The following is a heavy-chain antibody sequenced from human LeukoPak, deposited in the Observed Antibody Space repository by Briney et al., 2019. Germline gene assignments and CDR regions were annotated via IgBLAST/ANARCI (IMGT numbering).Heavy chain of an antibody. CDR1: GGSFSGYY. D-gene: IGHD3-10*01. V-gene: IGHV4-34*01. CDR2: INHSGST. J-gene: IGHJ4*02. Sequence: PSETLSLTCAVYGGSFSGYYWSWIRQPPGKGLEWIGEINHSGSTNYNPSLKSRVTISVDTSKNQFSLKLSSVTAADTAVYYCARGGRMKGYGSGSYPDSPHEASDYWGQGTLVTVSS. CDR3: ARGGRMKGYGSGSYPDSPHEASDY.